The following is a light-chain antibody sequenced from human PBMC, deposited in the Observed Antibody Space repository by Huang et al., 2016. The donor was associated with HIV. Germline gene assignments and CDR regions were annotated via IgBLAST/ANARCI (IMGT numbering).Light chain of an antibody. Sequence: EIVMTQSPVTLSVSPGERATLSCRASQSVSTKLAWYQQKPGQAPRLLIYGASNRATGVPARFSGSGSGTEFTVTITSLQSEDFAIYYCHQYKNWPGTFGQGTKVEIK. CDR1: QSVSTK. CDR2: GAS. CDR3: HQYKNWPGT. V-gene: IGKV3-15*01. J-gene: IGKJ1*01.